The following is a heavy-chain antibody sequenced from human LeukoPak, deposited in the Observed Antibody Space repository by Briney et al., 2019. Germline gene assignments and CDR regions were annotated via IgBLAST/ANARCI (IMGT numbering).Heavy chain of an antibody. CDR3: AGSIAARLDY. J-gene: IGHJ4*02. Sequence: SETLSLTCAVYGGSFSDYYWSWIRQPPGKGLEWIGEINHSGSTNYNPSLKSRVTISVDTSKNQSSLKLSSVTAADTAVYYCAGSIAARLDYWGQGTLVTVSS. CDR2: INHSGST. D-gene: IGHD6-6*01. V-gene: IGHV4-34*01. CDR1: GGSFSDYY.